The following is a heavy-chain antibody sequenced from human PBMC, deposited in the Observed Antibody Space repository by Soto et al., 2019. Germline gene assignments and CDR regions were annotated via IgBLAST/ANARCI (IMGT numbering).Heavy chain of an antibody. CDR1: GFTFSSYA. D-gene: IGHD3-10*01. V-gene: IGHV3-23*01. J-gene: IGHJ4*02. CDR2: ISGGGSRV. Sequence: LRLSCAASGFTFSSYAMSWVRQAPGKGLEWVSGISGGGSRVYNADSLKGRFTISRDNANNALYLEMRSLRAEDTAIYYCAKDYYGYAEFGWAGAEYFEHWGQGTQVTVSS. CDR3: AKDYYGYAEFGWAGAEYFEH.